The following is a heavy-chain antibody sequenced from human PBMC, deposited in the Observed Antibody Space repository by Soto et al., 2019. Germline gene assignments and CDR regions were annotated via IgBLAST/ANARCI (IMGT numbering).Heavy chain of an antibody. CDR2: IIPIFGTA. Sequence: QVQLVQSGAEVKKPGSSVKDSCKASGGTFSSYSINWVRQAPGQGLEWMGEIIPIFGTANYAQKFQGSVTITADESTSTAYMELSSLRSEDTAVYYCARDGGRHSGGIDYWGQGTLVTVSS. V-gene: IGHV1-69*01. D-gene: IGHD1-26*01. CDR1: GGTFSSYS. J-gene: IGHJ4*02. CDR3: ARDGGRHSGGIDY.